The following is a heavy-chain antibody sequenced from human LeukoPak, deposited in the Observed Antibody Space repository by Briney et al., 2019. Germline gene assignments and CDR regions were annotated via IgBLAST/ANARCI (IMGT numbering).Heavy chain of an antibody. CDR1: GYTLTELS. V-gene: IGHV1-24*01. CDR3: ATLRYFDWLLAGLNY. Sequence: GASVKVSCKVSGYTLTELSIHWVRQAPGKGLEWMGGFDPEDGETIYAQKFQGRVTMTEDTSTDTAYMELSSLRSEDTAVYYCATLRYFDWLLAGLNYWGQGTLVTVSS. J-gene: IGHJ4*02. D-gene: IGHD3-9*01. CDR2: FDPEDGET.